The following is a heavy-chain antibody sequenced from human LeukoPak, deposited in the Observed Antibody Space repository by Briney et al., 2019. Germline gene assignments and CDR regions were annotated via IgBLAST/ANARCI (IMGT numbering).Heavy chain of an antibody. CDR1: GFTFSSYG. Sequence: SGGSLRLSCVASGFTFSSYGMHWVRQAPGKGLEWVAFIRYDGSNKYYADSVKGRFTISTDNSKNTLYLQMNSLRAEDTAVYYCATSRYYYDSSGYPEYFQHWGQGTLVTVSA. CDR3: ATSRYYYDSSGYPEYFQH. CDR2: IRYDGSNK. J-gene: IGHJ1*01. D-gene: IGHD3-22*01. V-gene: IGHV3-30*02.